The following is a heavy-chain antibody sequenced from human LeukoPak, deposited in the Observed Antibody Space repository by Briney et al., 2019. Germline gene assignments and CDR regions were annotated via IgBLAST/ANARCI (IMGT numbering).Heavy chain of an antibody. J-gene: IGHJ4*02. Sequence: ASVKVSCKASGYTFTSYYLHWVRQAPGQGLEWMGVINPSGGDTTYAQKFQGRVTMSRDTSTNTVHMDLSSLRSEDSALYYCARDREVGATQRCFDYWGQGTLVTVSS. CDR1: GYTFTSYY. CDR3: ARDREVGATQRCFDY. D-gene: IGHD1-26*01. CDR2: INPSGGDT. V-gene: IGHV1-46*01.